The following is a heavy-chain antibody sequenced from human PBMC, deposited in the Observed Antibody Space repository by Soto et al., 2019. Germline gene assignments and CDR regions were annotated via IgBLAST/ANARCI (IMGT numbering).Heavy chain of an antibody. J-gene: IGHJ3*02. V-gene: IGHV4-59*01. Sequence: SETLSLTCTVCGGSIDPYHWRWIRHPPGKGLESMGYIYYSGSTSYNPSLSSRVTISVDTSRSQFSLSLGSLTAADTAVYYCARAAVGEGYYDAFDIWGRGTKVTVS. D-gene: IGHD1-26*01. CDR1: GGSIDPYH. CDR2: IYYSGST. CDR3: ARAAVGEGYYDAFDI.